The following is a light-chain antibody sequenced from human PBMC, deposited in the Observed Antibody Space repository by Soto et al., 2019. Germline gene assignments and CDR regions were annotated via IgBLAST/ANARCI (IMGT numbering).Light chain of an antibody. J-gene: IGKJ1*01. CDR1: QSIDRW. Sequence: DIQMTQSPSTLPASVGDRVTITCRASQSIDRWLAWYQQKPGKAPNLLIYDASSLESGVPSRFAGSGSGTEFTLTITSLQPDDFATYYCQQYNSLTWTFGQGTKVDSK. V-gene: IGKV1-5*01. CDR2: DAS. CDR3: QQYNSLTWT.